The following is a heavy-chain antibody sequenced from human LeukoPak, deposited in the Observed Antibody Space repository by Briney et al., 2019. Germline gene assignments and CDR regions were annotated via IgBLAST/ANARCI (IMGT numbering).Heavy chain of an antibody. J-gene: IGHJ6*03. CDR3: AEDRTNGDNYYYHYMDV. CDR2: ISYDGTNK. D-gene: IGHD4-17*01. CDR1: GFTFSSYG. V-gene: IGHV3-30*18. Sequence: GRSLRLSCATSGFTFSSYGMHWVRQAPGKGLEWVTVISYDGTNKYYADSVKGRFTISRDNSKNTLYLQMNSLRTEDTAVYYCAEDRTNGDNYYYHYMDVWGKGTTVTVSS.